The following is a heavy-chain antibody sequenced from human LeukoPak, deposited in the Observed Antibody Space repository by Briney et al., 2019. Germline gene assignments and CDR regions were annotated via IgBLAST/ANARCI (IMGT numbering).Heavy chain of an antibody. V-gene: IGHV1-69*05. D-gene: IGHD6-19*01. CDR1: GGTFSSYA. CDR2: IIPIFGTA. CDR3: ASLLADSSGPQQFDY. J-gene: IGHJ4*02. Sequence: ASVKVSCKASGGTFSSYAISWVRRAPGQGLEWMGGIIPIFGTANYAQKFQGRVTITTDESTSTAYMELSSLRSEDTAVYYCASLLADSSGPQQFDYWGQGTLVTVSS.